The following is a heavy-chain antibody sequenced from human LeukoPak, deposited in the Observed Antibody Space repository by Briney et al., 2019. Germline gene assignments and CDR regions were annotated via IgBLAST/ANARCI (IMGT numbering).Heavy chain of an antibody. Sequence: PGGSLRLSCAASGFTFSNYGMHWVRQAPGKGLEWVAVISYDGSYKYYADSVQGRFTISRDNSKNTLYLQMNSLRPDDTAVYYCAKWDFDYWGQGTLVTVSS. J-gene: IGHJ4*02. V-gene: IGHV3-30*18. CDR3: AKWDFDY. CDR1: GFTFSNYG. CDR2: ISYDGSYK.